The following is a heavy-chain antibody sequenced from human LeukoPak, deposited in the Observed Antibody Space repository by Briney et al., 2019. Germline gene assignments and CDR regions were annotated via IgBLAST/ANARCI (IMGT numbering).Heavy chain of an antibody. Sequence: SETLSLTCTVSGGSISSSSHYWGWIRQPPGKGLEWIGTIYYSGSTYYNATLKSRATISVDTSKNQFSLKLSSATAADTAVYYCARHMEGSGSSSFDYWGQGTLVTVSS. CDR3: ARHMEGSGSSSFDY. V-gene: IGHV4-39*01. D-gene: IGHD3-10*01. CDR1: GGSISSSSHY. J-gene: IGHJ4*02. CDR2: IYYSGST.